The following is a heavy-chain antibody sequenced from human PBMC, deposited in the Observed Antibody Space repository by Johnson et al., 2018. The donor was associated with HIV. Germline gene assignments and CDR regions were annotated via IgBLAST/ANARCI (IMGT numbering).Heavy chain of an antibody. CDR2: INWNGGST. D-gene: IGHD3-16*01. CDR1: GFTFDDYG. J-gene: IGHJ3*02. CDR3: ALVLGALPGAFDI. Sequence: VQLVESGGGVVRPGGSLRLSCAASGFTFDDYGMNWVRQAPGKGLEWVSGINWNGGSTGYADSVKGRFTISRDNDKNSLHLQMNSLRAEDTAVYYCALVLGALPGAFDIWGQGTMVTVSS. V-gene: IGHV3-20*04.